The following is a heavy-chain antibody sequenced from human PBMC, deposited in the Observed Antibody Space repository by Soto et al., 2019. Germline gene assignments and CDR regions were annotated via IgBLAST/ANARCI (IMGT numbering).Heavy chain of an antibody. CDR2: IWYDGSDK. J-gene: IGHJ4*02. CDR1: GFTFSTYV. V-gene: IGHV3-33*01. Sequence: QVQLVESGGGVVQPGRSLRLSCAASGFTFSTYVMHWVRHAPGKGLEWVALIWYDGSDKYYADSVKGRFTISRDNSNNTLYLHMNSLRAEDTAVYYCARIPWPGHCTYGVCYLPDYWGQGTLVTVSS. CDR3: ARIPWPGHCTYGVCYLPDY. D-gene: IGHD2-8*01.